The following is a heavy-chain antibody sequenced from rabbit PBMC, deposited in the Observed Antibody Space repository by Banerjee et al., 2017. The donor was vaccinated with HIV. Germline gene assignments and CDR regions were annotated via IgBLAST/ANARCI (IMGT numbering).Heavy chain of an antibody. Sequence: QLVESGGGLVTLGGSLKLSCKVSGFDFSSYGVSWVRQAPGKGLEWIGYIDPVFNSTYYANWVNGRFTISSHNAQNTLYLQLNSLTAADTATYFCARDQYAGYGVYGYDWLDLWGPGTLVTVS. CDR2: IDPVFNST. CDR3: ARDQYAGYGVYGYDWLDL. CDR1: GFDFSSYG. D-gene: IGHD7-1*01. V-gene: IGHV1S7*01. J-gene: IGHJ5*01.